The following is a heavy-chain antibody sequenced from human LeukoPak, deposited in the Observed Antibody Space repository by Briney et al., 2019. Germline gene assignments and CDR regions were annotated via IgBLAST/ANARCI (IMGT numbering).Heavy chain of an antibody. CDR3: ASVVPAAKNWFDP. D-gene: IGHD2-2*01. Sequence: ASVKVSCKASGYTFTGYYMHWVRQAPGQGLEWMGWINPNSGGTNYAQKFQGRVTMTRDTSTSTAYMELSRLRSDDTAVYYCASVVPAAKNWFDPWGQGTLVTVSS. CDR1: GYTFTGYY. J-gene: IGHJ5*02. V-gene: IGHV1-2*02. CDR2: INPNSGGT.